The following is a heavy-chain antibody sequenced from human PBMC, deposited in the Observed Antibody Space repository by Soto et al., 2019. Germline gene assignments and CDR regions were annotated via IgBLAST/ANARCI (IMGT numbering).Heavy chain of an antibody. CDR1: GGSISSSSYY. Sequence: LSLTCTVSGGSISSSSYYWGWIRQPPGKGLEWIGSIYYSGSTYYNPSLKSRVTISVDTSKNQFSLKLSSVTAADTAVYYCARYDWLGPFDYWGQGTLVTVSS. V-gene: IGHV4-39*01. CDR2: IYYSGST. J-gene: IGHJ4*02. CDR3: ARYDWLGPFDY. D-gene: IGHD3-16*01.